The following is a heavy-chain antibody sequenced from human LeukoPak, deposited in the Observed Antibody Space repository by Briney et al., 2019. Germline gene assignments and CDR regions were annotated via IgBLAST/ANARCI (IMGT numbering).Heavy chain of an antibody. CDR1: GGTFSSYA. D-gene: IGHD1-26*01. V-gene: IGHV1-69*05. Sequence: ASVTVSCKASGGTFSSYAISWVRQAPGQGLEWMGGIIPIFGTANYAQKFQGRVTITTDESTSTAYMELSSLRSEDTAVYYCARERREGGSYYYYYYMDVWGKGTTVTVSS. CDR2: IIPIFGTA. J-gene: IGHJ6*03. CDR3: ARERREGGSYYYYYYMDV.